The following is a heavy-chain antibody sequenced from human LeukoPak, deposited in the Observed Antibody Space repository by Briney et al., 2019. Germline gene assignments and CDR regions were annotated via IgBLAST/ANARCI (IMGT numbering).Heavy chain of an antibody. J-gene: IGHJ4*02. Sequence: GGSLRLSCAASGFTFSSYAMSWVRQAPGKGLEWVSAISGSGGSTYNADSVKGRFTISRDNAKNSLFLQMNSLRAEDTAVYYCARGGFSYGRRIYFDYWGQGTLVTVSS. V-gene: IGHV3-23*01. CDR2: ISGSGGST. CDR3: ARGGFSYGRRIYFDY. D-gene: IGHD5-18*01. CDR1: GFTFSSYA.